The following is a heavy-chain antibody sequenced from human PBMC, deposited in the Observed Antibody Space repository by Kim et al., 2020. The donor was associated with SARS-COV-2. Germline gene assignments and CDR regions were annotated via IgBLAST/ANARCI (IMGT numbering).Heavy chain of an antibody. Sequence: GSLRLSCAGSGFNFNTYNMNWIRQAPGKGLEWVASISDGSTYIYYAASVKGRFTISRDNAKNSLYLQMHSLRAEDTAVYYCARDGVAATASIFYFDLWGQGGLVTVSS. J-gene: IGHJ4*02. D-gene: IGHD6-13*01. CDR3: ARDGVAATASIFYFDL. CDR2: ISDGSTYI. CDR1: GFNFNTYN. V-gene: IGHV3-21*01.